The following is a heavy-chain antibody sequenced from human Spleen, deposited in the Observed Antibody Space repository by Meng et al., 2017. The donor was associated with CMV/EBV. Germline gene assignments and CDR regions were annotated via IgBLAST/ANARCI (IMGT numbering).Heavy chain of an antibody. Sequence: GESLKISCAASGFIFSSYEMNWVRQAPGKGLEWVSYISSSGSAIYYADSVKGRFTISRDNAKNSLYLQMNSLRAEDTAVYYCASGTTGPFDYWGQGTLVTVSS. CDR3: ASGTTGPFDY. D-gene: IGHD1-1*01. J-gene: IGHJ4*02. V-gene: IGHV3-48*03. CDR2: ISSSGSAI. CDR1: GFIFSSYE.